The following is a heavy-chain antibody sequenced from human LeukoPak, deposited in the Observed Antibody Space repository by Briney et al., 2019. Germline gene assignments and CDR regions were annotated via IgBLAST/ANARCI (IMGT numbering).Heavy chain of an antibody. CDR1: GGSISSGDYY. V-gene: IGHV4-30-4*01. CDR2: IYYSGST. Sequence: SETLSLTCTVSGGSISSGDYYWGWIRQPPGKGLEWIGYIYYSGSTYYNPSLKSRVTISVDTSKNQFSLKLSSVTAADTAVYYCARDRHGYPDYWGQGTLVTVSS. D-gene: IGHD3-22*01. CDR3: ARDRHGYPDY. J-gene: IGHJ4*02.